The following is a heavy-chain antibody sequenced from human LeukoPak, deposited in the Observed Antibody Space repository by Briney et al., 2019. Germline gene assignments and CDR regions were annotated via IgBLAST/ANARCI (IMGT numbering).Heavy chain of an antibody. CDR2: INHSGST. CDR3: ARGLRGRYWFDP. J-gene: IGHJ5*02. D-gene: IGHD3-16*01. Sequence: PSETLSLTCAVYGGSFSGYYWSWIRQPPGKGLEWIGEINHSGSTNYNPSLKRRVTISVDTAKNQFPLKLSSVTAADTAVYYCARGLRGRYWFDPSGQGTLVTVSS. CDR1: GGSFSGYY. V-gene: IGHV4-34*01.